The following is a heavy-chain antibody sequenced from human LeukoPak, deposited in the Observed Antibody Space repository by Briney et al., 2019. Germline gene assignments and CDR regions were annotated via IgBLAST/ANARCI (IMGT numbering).Heavy chain of an antibody. CDR2: IYYSGST. V-gene: IGHV4-59*01. CDR3: ARDYYGDFYFDY. D-gene: IGHD4-17*01. Sequence: SETLSLTCTVSVGSTSSYFWSWIWQPPGKGLEGIGYIYYSGSTNYNPSLKSRVTISVDTSKNQFSLKLSSVTAADTAVYYCARDYYGDFYFDYWGQGTLVTVSS. J-gene: IGHJ4*02. CDR1: VGSTSSYF.